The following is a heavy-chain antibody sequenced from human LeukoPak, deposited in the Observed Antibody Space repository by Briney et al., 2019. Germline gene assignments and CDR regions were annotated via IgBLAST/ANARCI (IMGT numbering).Heavy chain of an antibody. Sequence: VSVKVSCKASGYTFTGYYMHWVRQAPGQGLEWMGGINPSGGSTTYAQNFQDRVTMTSDMSTSTVYMELSSLRSEDTAIYYCARECGGGFCYDAFDIWGQGTLVTVSS. CDR1: GYTFTGYY. D-gene: IGHD2-15*01. V-gene: IGHV1-46*01. CDR2: INPSGGST. CDR3: ARECGGGFCYDAFDI. J-gene: IGHJ3*02.